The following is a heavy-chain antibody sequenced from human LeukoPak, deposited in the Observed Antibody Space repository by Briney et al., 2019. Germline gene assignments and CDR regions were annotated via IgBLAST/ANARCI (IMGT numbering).Heavy chain of an antibody. CDR2: IYDIGNT. CDR3: ARGGMRRPYDC. V-gene: IGHV3-53*01. Sequence: GGSLRLSRAVSGFTVSSNYVSWVRQAPGKGLEWVSVIYDIGNTYYADSVKGRFTISRDTSKNTVYLQMNSLRAEDTAVYYCARGGMRRPYDCWGQGALVTVSS. J-gene: IGHJ4*02. CDR1: GFTVSSNY. D-gene: IGHD1-14*01.